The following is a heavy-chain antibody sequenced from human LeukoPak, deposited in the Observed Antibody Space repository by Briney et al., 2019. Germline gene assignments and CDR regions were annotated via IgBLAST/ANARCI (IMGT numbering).Heavy chain of an antibody. Sequence: ASVKVSCKASRYTFTSYDINWVRQATGQGLEWMGWMNPNSGNTGYAQKFQGRVTMTRNTSISTAYMELSSLRSEDTAVYYCGRGLYYYDSSGLDCWGQGTLVTVSS. J-gene: IGHJ4*02. CDR3: GRGLYYYDSSGLDC. CDR1: RYTFTSYD. CDR2: MNPNSGNT. V-gene: IGHV1-8*01. D-gene: IGHD3-22*01.